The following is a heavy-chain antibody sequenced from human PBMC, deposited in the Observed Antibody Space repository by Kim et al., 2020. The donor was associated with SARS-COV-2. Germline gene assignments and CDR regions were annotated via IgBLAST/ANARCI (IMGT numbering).Heavy chain of an antibody. D-gene: IGHD1-26*01. CDR3: ARGLKVRRQYYNIRPYYYYGMDV. V-gene: IGHV4-34*01. J-gene: IGHJ6*02. CDR2: INHSGST. Sequence: SETLSLTCAVYGGSFSGYYWSWIRQPPGKGLEWIGEINHSGSTNYNPSLKSRVTISVDTSKNQFSLKLSSVTAADTAVYYCARGLKVRRQYYNIRPYYYYGMDVWGQGTTVTVSS. CDR1: GGSFSGYY.